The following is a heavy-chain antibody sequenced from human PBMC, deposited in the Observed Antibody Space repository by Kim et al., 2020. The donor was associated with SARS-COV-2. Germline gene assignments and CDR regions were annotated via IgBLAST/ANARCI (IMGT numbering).Heavy chain of an antibody. CDR1: GYTFTSYY. J-gene: IGHJ1*01. V-gene: IGHV1-46*01. Sequence: ASVKVSCKASGYTFTSYYMHWVRKAPGQGLEWRGIINPSGGSTSYAQKFKGRVTMTRDTSTHTVYMELSSLRSEDTAVYYCARSYYDSSGSTLQYFQHWGQGTLVTVSS. D-gene: IGHD3-22*01. CDR3: ARSYYDSSGSTLQYFQH. CDR2: INPSGGST.